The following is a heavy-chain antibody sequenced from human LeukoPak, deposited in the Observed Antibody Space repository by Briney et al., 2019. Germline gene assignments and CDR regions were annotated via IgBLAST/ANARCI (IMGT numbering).Heavy chain of an antibody. D-gene: IGHD3-22*01. CDR3: ATEWLGTS. Sequence: TGGSLRLSCAASGFTFSSYAMSWVRQAPGKGLEWVALIRYHGSDKYYAQSVKGRFTISRDNSKNMLYLQLNSLRVEDTAVYYCATEWLGTSWGQGALVTVSS. J-gene: IGHJ4*02. CDR1: GFTFSSYA. CDR2: IRYHGSDK. V-gene: IGHV3-30*02.